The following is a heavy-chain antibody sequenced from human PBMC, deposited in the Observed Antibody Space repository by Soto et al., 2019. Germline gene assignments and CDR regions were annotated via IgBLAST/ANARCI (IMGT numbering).Heavy chain of an antibody. CDR1: GFTFTDAW. CDR2: VKDMTEGGAI. CDR3: AHIDHDSLSDDY. D-gene: IGHD2-21*01. Sequence: PGGSLRLSCAASGFTFTDAWMSWVRQAPGKGLEWLGRVKDMTEGGAIDYAAPVKGRFIISRDDLKKKLYLQMNSLKSEDTAVYYCAHIDHDSLSDDYWGQGTLVTVSS. J-gene: IGHJ4*02. V-gene: IGHV3-15*01.